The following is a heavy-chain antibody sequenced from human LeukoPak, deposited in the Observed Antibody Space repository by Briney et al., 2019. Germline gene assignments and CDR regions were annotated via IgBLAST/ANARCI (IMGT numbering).Heavy chain of an antibody. CDR1: GFTFSSYG. Sequence: QAGGSLRLACAASGFTFSSYGIGSVRQAPGSGLEWLSAIIGNGGSTYYAESVKGRLTISREHSKNTLHLQMNSMRAEDTDVYYCAKDTDRSGYYFGYWFDPWGQGTLVTVP. D-gene: IGHD3-22*01. V-gene: IGHV3-23*01. CDR3: AKDTDRSGYYFGYWFDP. J-gene: IGHJ5*02. CDR2: IIGNGGST.